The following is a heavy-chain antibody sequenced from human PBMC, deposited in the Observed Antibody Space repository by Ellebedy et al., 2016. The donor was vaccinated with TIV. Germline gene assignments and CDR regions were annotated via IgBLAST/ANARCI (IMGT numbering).Heavy chain of an antibody. V-gene: IGHV3-11*01. J-gene: IGHJ4*02. CDR3: ARDKSSSWYGAKRRLPGY. D-gene: IGHD6-13*01. CDR2: ISSSGSTI. Sequence: GESLKISXAASGFTFSDYYMSWIRQAPGKGLEWVSYISSSGSTIYYADSVKGRFTISRDNAKNSLYLQMNSLRAEDTAVYYCARDKSSSWYGAKRRLPGYWGQGTLVTVSS. CDR1: GFTFSDYY.